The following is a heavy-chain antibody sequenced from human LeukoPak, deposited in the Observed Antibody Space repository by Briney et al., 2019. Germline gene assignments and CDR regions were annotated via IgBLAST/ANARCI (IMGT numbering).Heavy chain of an antibody. CDR1: GSMYNYY. V-gene: IGHV4-59*08. Sequence: SETLSLTCTVSGSMYNYYWSWIRQPPGEGLEWIGYIHYNGNTNYNPSLKGRVTMSLDTSENQVSLKLNSVTAADTAVYYCARPLYNSGWDAFDIWGQGTMVTVSS. J-gene: IGHJ3*02. CDR2: IHYNGNT. D-gene: IGHD6-19*01. CDR3: ARPLYNSGWDAFDI.